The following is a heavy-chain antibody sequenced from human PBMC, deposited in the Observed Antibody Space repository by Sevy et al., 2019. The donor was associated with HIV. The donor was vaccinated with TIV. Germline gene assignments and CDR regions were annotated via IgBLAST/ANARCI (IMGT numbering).Heavy chain of an antibody. J-gene: IGHJ4*02. D-gene: IGHD3-16*02. Sequence: GGSLRLSCAASGFTFSSYAMHWVRQAPGKGLEWVAVISYDGSNKYYADSVKGRFTSSRDNSKNTLYLQMNSLRAEDTAVYYCARDRVGGLGELSTGPLDYWGQGTLVTVSS. CDR2: ISYDGSNK. V-gene: IGHV3-30-3*01. CDR3: ARDRVGGLGELSTGPLDY. CDR1: GFTFSSYA.